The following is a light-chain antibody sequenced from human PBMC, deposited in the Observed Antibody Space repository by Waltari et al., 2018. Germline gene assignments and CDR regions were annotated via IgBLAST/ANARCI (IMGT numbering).Light chain of an antibody. CDR2: EVT. J-gene: IGLJ1*01. CDR3: ASYTASSDFV. V-gene: IGLV2-14*01. Sequence: ALTQPASVSGSPGQSITISCTATRSDVGGYDFDSWYRQHPGKAPNLIIFEVTGRSSGISARFSGSKPGNTASLTITGLQADDEADYYCASYTASSDFVFGSGTTVTV. CDR1: RSDVGGYDF.